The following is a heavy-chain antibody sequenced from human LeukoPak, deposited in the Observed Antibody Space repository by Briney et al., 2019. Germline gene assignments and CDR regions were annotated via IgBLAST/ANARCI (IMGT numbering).Heavy chain of an antibody. D-gene: IGHD4-23*01. CDR3: AKQATVVTPPSVGYFDY. J-gene: IGHJ4*02. CDR1: GFTFDDYA. CDR2: ISWNSGSI. V-gene: IGHV3-9*03. Sequence: PGGSPRLSCAASGFTFDDYAMHWVRQAPGKGLEWVSGISWNSGSIGYADSVKGRFTISRDNAKNSLYLQMNSLRAEDMALYYCAKQATVVTPPSVGYFDYWGQGTLVTVSS.